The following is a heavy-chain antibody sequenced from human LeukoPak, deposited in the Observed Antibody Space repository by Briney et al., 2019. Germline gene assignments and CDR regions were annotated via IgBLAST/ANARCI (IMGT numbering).Heavy chain of an antibody. D-gene: IGHD6-19*01. CDR1: GYSFTNYW. J-gene: IGHJ4*02. CDR3: ARRLREAVTDYDS. V-gene: IGHV5-51*01. Sequence: GESLKISCKGSGYSFTNYWIGWVRQMPGKGLEWMGIIFPGDSDTRYSPSFQGQVTISADKSISTAYLQWSSLKASDTAMYYCARRLREAVTDYDSWGQGTLVTVSS. CDR2: IFPGDSDT.